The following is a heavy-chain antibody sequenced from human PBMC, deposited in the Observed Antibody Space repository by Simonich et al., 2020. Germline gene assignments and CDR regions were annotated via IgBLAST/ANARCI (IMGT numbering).Heavy chain of an antibody. CDR2: IYPVDSDT. J-gene: IGHJ3*02. CDR1: GYSFTRYW. V-gene: IGHV5-51*01. D-gene: IGHD1-1*01. Sequence: EVQLVQSGAEVKKPGGSLKISCKGSGYSFTRYWIGWVGQMPGKCLDWMWIIYPVDSDTRYHPSVQGQVTISADKSNSPAYLQWSSLKASDTAMYYCARQLNDFDIWGQGTMVTVSS. CDR3: ARQLNDFDI.